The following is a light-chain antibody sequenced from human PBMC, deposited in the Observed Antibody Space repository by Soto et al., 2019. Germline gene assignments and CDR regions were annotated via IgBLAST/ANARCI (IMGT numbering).Light chain of an antibody. CDR3: CSYAGSSPSYV. Sequence: QSVLTQPASRSGSPGQSITISCTGTSSDVGGYNLVSWYQQHPGKAPKLMIYEGSKRPSGVSNRFSGSKSGNTASLTISGLQAEDEADYYCCSYAGSSPSYVFGTGTKVTV. J-gene: IGLJ1*01. V-gene: IGLV2-23*01. CDR2: EGS. CDR1: SSDVGGYNL.